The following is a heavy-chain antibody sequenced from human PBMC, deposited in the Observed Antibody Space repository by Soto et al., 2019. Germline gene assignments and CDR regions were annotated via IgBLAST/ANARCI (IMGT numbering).Heavy chain of an antibody. J-gene: IGHJ6*02. Sequence: LRLSCAASGFTFSSYGMHWVRQAPGKGLEWVAVIWYDGSNKYYADSVKGRFTISRDNSKNTLYLQMNSLRAEDTAVYYCARDPSTVTTYYYYGMDVWGQGTTVTVSS. V-gene: IGHV3-33*01. CDR1: GFTFSSYG. D-gene: IGHD4-17*01. CDR2: IWYDGSNK. CDR3: ARDPSTVTTYYYYGMDV.